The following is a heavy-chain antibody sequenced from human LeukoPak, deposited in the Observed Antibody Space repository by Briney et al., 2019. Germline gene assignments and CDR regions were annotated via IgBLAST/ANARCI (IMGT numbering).Heavy chain of an antibody. CDR3: AKDPRGLRTGDY. Sequence: GGSLRLSCAASGFTFSSYGMHWVRQAPGKGREWVAFIRYDGSNKYYADSVKGRFTISRDNSKNTLYLQMNSLRAEDTAVYYCAKDPRGLRTGDYWGQGTLVTVSS. J-gene: IGHJ4*02. CDR1: GFTFSSYG. D-gene: IGHD5-18*01. V-gene: IGHV3-30*02. CDR2: IRYDGSNK.